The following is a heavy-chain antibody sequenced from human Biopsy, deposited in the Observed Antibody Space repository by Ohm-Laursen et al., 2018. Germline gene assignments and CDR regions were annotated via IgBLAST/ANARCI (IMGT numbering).Heavy chain of an antibody. D-gene: IGHD3-3*01. CDR1: GYTFTNYG. CDR3: ARDRWPHVTLLGLVVFDF. J-gene: IGHJ4*02. CDR2: ISPYNGDT. V-gene: IGHV1-18*01. Sequence: ASVKVSCKASGYTFTNYGISWVRQAPGQGLEWMGWISPYNGDTDYAQKLQGRVTMTTDTSTSTAYMDLRSLRSDDTAVYYCARDRWPHVTLLGLVVFDFWGQGTPVTVSS.